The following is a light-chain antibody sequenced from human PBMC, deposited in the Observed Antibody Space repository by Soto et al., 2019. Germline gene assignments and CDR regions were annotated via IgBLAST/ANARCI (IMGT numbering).Light chain of an antibody. CDR2: WAS. J-gene: IGKJ4*01. CDR1: QSVLYSSNNKNY. Sequence: DIVMTQSPDSLAVSLGERATINYKSSQSVLYSSNNKNYLAWYQQKPGQPPKLVIYWASTRESGVPDRFSGSGSGTDFTLTISSLQAEDVALYYCQQYYSNPFTFGGGTNVEIK. CDR3: QQYYSNPFT. V-gene: IGKV4-1*01.